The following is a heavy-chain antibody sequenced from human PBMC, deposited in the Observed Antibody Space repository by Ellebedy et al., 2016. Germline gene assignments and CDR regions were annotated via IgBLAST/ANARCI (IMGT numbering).Heavy chain of an antibody. CDR1: GGTISSHDFY. D-gene: IGHD2/OR15-2a*01. CDR2: ISHSGST. Sequence: SETLSLTXTVSGGTISSHDFYYIWIRQSPGTGLERIGYISHSGSTYYHPSLKSRVTISVDTSKNQFPLKLSSVTAADTAVFYCARAVYNSNWYYFDSWGQGTLVTVSS. J-gene: IGHJ4*02. V-gene: IGHV4-30-4*01. CDR3: ARAVYNSNWYYFDS.